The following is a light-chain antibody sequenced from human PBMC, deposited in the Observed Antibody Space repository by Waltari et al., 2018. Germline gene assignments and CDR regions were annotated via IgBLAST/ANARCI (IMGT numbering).Light chain of an antibody. V-gene: IGKV4-1*01. J-gene: IGKJ2*01. CDR2: WAS. CDR3: HQYYKTPPFT. Sequence: DIVMTQSPDSLAVSLGERATINCKSSPSVLYSSNNKNYLAWYQQKPGQPPKLLIYWASTRESGVPDRFSGSGSGTDFTLTISSLQAEDVAVYYCHQYYKTPPFTVGQGTKLEIK. CDR1: PSVLYSSNNKNY.